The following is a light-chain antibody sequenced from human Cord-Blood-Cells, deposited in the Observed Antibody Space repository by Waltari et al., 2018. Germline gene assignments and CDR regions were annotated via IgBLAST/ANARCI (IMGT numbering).Light chain of an antibody. V-gene: IGKV3-15*01. CDR3: QQYNNWPLT. CDR2: GAA. Sequence: ELVMPPSPATLSVSPGESATLSCRASQSVSSNLAWYQQKPGQAPRLLIYGAATRATGIPARFSGSGSGTEFTRTISSLQSEDFAVYYCQQYNNWPLTFGGGTRWRSN. CDR1: QSVSSN. J-gene: IGKJ4*01.